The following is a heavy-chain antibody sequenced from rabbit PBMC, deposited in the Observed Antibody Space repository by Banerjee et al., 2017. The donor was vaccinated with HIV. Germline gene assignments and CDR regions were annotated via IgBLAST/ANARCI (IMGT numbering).Heavy chain of an antibody. J-gene: IGHJ4*01. CDR3: ARGGVNGGDGNDL. CDR1: GFSFSDSFY. D-gene: IGHD2-1*01. Sequence: QSLEESGGDLVKPGGTLTLTCTASGFSFSDSFYMCWVRQAPGKGLEWIACISPYWSATYYASWAKGRFTITRSTSLNTVTLQLNSLTAADTATYFCARGGVNGGDGNDLWGPGTLVTVS. CDR2: ISPYWSAT. V-gene: IGHV1S40*01.